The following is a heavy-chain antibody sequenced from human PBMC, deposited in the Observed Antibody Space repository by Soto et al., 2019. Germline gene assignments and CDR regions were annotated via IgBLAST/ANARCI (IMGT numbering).Heavy chain of an antibody. J-gene: IGHJ3*02. CDR3: AGGPYYYDSSGYPLGAFDI. V-gene: IGHV4-59*08. CDR2: IYYSGST. CDR1: GCSISSYY. Sequence: SETLSLTCTVSGCSISSYYWSWIRQPPGKGLEWIGYIYYSGSTNYNPSLKSRVTISVDTSKNQFSLKLSSVTAADTAVYYCAGGPYYYDSSGYPLGAFDIWGQGTMVTVSS. D-gene: IGHD3-22*01.